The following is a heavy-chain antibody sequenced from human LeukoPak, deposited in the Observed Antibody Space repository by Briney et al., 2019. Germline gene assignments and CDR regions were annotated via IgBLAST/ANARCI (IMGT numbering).Heavy chain of an antibody. J-gene: IGHJ4*02. V-gene: IGHV3-7*01. Sequence: GGSLRLSCGASGFNFRAYWMTWVRQAPGKGLEWVSNINEDGTETYFVDSVEGRFTLSRDNTNNSLYLQMNSLRAEDTAVYYCARDGHDYYDSSYYQGSFDYWGQGTLVTVSS. CDR3: ARDGHDYYDSSYYQGSFDY. CDR2: INEDGTET. CDR1: GFNFRAYW. D-gene: IGHD3-22*01.